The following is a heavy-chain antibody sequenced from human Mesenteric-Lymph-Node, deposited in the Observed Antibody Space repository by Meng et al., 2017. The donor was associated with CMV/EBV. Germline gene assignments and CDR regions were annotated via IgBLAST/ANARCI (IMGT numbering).Heavy chain of an antibody. CDR2: IRYDGSNK. CDR3: AKDRYYGSGSFRYFDY. Sequence: GESLKISCAASGFTFSSYGMHWVRQAPGKGLEWVAFIRYDGSNKYYADSVKGRFTISRDNSKNTLYLQMNSLRAEDTAVYYCAKDRYYGSGSFRYFDYWGQGTLVTVSS. D-gene: IGHD3-10*01. V-gene: IGHV3-30*02. CDR1: GFTFSSYG. J-gene: IGHJ4*02.